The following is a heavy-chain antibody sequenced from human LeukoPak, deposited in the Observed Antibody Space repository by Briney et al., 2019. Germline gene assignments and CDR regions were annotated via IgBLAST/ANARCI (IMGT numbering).Heavy chain of an antibody. CDR3: ASIGSLLDY. V-gene: IGHV7-4-1*02. CDR2: INTNTGNP. J-gene: IGHJ4*02. Sequence: ASVKVSCKAPGYTFTNYAMNWVRQAPGQGLEFMGWINTNTGNPTYAQDFTGRFVFSLDTSVNTAYLQISSLKAEDAAVYYCASIGSLLDYWGQGTLVTVSS. CDR1: GYTFTNYA. D-gene: IGHD1-26*01.